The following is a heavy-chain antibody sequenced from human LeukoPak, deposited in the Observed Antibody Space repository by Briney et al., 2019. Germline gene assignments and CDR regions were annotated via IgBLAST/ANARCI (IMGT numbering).Heavy chain of an antibody. D-gene: IGHD4-17*01. J-gene: IGHJ5*02. V-gene: IGHV4-38-2*02. CDR3: AREKTVQNWFDP. Sequence: SETLSLTCTVSGYSISSGFYWGWIRQPPGKGLECIGSIYHSGSTNYNPSLKSRVTISVDMSKNQFSLKLSSVTAADTAVYYCAREKTVQNWFDPWGQGTLVTVSS. CDR2: IYHSGST. CDR1: GYSISSGFY.